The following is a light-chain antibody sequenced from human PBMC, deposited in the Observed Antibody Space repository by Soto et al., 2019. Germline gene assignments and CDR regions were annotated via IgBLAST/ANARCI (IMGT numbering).Light chain of an antibody. CDR3: QHYDNLVT. CDR2: DAS. V-gene: IGKV1-33*01. J-gene: IGKJ3*01. CDR1: QDIRKF. Sequence: DIQMTQSPSSLSASVGDRVTITCQASQDIRKFLNWYQQKPGKAPKLLINDASNLETGVPSRFSGSGSGTDFTFTINSLQPEDIATYYCQHYDNLVTFGHGTKVDIK.